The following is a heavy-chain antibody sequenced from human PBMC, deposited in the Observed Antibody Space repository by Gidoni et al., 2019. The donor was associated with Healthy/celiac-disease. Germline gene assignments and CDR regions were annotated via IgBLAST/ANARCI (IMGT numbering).Heavy chain of an antibody. CDR1: GFPFSDDY. CDR2: ISSSGSQI. D-gene: IGHD1-26*01. Sequence: QVQLVEAGGGLVKPGGSRRHSCAASGFPFSDDYMSWIRQAPGKGLGWVSYISSSGSQISAADSVKGRFTISRYNAKNSLYLQMNSLSAEDTAVYYCASAVGAIGYLDYWGQGTLVTVSS. CDR3: ASAVGAIGYLDY. V-gene: IGHV3-11*01. J-gene: IGHJ4*02.